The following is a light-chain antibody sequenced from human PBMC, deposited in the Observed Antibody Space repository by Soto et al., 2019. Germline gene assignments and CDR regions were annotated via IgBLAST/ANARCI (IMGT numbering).Light chain of an antibody. CDR1: SSDVGGYNF. CDR2: EVS. CDR3: SSYTSTSTLV. J-gene: IGLJ1*01. V-gene: IGLV2-14*01. Sequence: QSALTQPASVSGSPGQSITISCTGTSSDVGGYNFVSWYQQHPGKAPKLRIYEVSSRPSGVSNRFSGSKSGDTASLTISGLQAEDEADYYCSSYTSTSTLVFGTGTKVTVL.